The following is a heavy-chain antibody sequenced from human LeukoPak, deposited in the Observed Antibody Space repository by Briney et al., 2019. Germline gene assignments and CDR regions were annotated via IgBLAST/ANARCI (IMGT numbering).Heavy chain of an antibody. D-gene: IGHD3-22*01. J-gene: IGHJ4*02. Sequence: GGSLRLSCAASGFTFSSYAMSWVRQAPGKGLEWVSAISGSGGSTYYADSVKGRFTISRDNSKNTLYLQMNSLRAEDTAVYYCAREGYDSSGYYPSHSNLWYWGQGTLVTVSS. CDR2: ISGSGGST. CDR3: AREGYDSSGYYPSHSNLWY. V-gene: IGHV3-23*01. CDR1: GFTFSSYA.